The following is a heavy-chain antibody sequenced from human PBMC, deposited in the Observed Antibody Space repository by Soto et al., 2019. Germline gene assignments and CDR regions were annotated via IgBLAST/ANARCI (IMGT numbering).Heavy chain of an antibody. CDR2: IYHSGST. Sequence: SETLSLTCAVSGYSISSGYCWGWIRQPPGKGLEWIGSIYHSGSTYYNPSLKSRVTISVDTSKNQFSLKLSSVTAADTAVYYCARVITIFGVVIISWFDPWGQGTMVTVYS. CDR1: GYSISSGYC. J-gene: IGHJ5*02. V-gene: IGHV4-38-2*01. D-gene: IGHD3-3*01. CDR3: ARVITIFGVVIISWFDP.